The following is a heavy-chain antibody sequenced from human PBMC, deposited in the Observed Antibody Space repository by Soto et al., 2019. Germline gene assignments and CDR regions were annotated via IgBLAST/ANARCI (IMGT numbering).Heavy chain of an antibody. CDR3: ARSVDLDH. CDR2: ISLSRGYT. D-gene: IGHD2-15*01. Sequence: KSGGSLRLSCGASGFIFSYFYMSWIRQAPGKGLEWVSYISLSRGYTKYADSVKGRFTISRDNTKNLLYLQMNSLRAEDTAVYYCARSVDLDHWGQGTLVTVSS. V-gene: IGHV3-11*06. J-gene: IGHJ4*02. CDR1: GFIFSYFY.